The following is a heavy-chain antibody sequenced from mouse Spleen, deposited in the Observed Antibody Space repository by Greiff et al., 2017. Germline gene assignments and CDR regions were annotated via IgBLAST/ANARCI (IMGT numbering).Heavy chain of an antibody. CDR2: IDPETGGT. CDR3: TRLPYDAGFAY. D-gene: IGHD2-12*01. CDR1: GYTFTDYE. V-gene: IGHV1-15*01. Sequence: QVQLQQSGAELVRPGASVTLSCKASGYTFTDYEMHWVKQTPVHGLEWIGAIDPETGGTAYNQKFKGKAILTADKSSSTAYMELRSLTSEDSAVYYCTRLPYDAGFAYWGQGTLVTVSA. J-gene: IGHJ3*01.